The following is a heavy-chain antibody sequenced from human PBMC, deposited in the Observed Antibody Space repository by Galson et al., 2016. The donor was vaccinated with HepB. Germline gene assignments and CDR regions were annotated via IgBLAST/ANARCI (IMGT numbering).Heavy chain of an antibody. Sequence: SVKVSCKASGYTFTSYGITWVRQAPGQGLEWMGWVNPYNGNTHYAQKLQGRVTMTTDTSTTTAYMELRSLRSDDTALYFCARSIVVAGHPSYFFDYWGQGTLVTVSS. J-gene: IGHJ4*02. D-gene: IGHD6-19*01. V-gene: IGHV1-18*01. CDR3: ARSIVVAGHPSYFFDY. CDR1: GYTFTSYG. CDR2: VNPYNGNT.